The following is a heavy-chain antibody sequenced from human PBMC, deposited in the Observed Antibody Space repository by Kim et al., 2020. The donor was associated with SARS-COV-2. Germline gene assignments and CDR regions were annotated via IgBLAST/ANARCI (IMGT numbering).Heavy chain of an antibody. Sequence: SETLSLTCAVSGDSFTAYHWTWIRQSPAKGLEWIGDITHGGGRRFNPSLASRVTMLIDTSKNYFSLNLRSATAADMAVYFCACYRAGYRAWGQGT. V-gene: IGHV4-34*10. D-gene: IGHD5-12*01. J-gene: IGHJ3*01. CDR2: ITHGGGR. CDR3: ACYRAGYRA. CDR1: GDSFTAYH.